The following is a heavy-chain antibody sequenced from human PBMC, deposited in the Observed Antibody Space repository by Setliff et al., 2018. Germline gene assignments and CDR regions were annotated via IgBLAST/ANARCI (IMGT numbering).Heavy chain of an antibody. CDR3: AKGSSGWFGLCDY. V-gene: IGHV3-33*06. CDR1: GFTFSSYG. J-gene: IGHJ4*02. Sequence: PGGSLRLSCAASGFTFSSYGMYWVRQAPGKGLEWVAVIWYDGSNKYYADSVKGRFTISRDNSKNTLYLQMNSLRAEDTAVYYCAKGSSGWFGLCDYWGQGTLVTVSS. CDR2: IWYDGSNK. D-gene: IGHD6-19*01.